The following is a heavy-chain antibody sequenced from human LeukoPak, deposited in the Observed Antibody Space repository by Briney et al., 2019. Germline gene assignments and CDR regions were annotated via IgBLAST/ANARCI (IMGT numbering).Heavy chain of an antibody. J-gene: IGHJ6*03. D-gene: IGHD6-6*01. CDR3: ARAARLTPNSYYYYMDV. CDR1: GRSFSGYY. CDR2: INHSGST. V-gene: IGHV4-34*01. Sequence: PSETLSLTCAVYGRSFSGYYWIWIRQPPGKGLECIGEINHSGSTNYNPSHKSRVTISVDTSKNQFSLKLRSVTAADTAVYYCARAARLTPNSYYYYMDVWGKGTTVTVSS.